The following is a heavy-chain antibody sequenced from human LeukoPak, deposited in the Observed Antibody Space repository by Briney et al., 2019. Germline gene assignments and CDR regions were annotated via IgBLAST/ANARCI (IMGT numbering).Heavy chain of an antibody. Sequence: PSETLSLTCTVSGGSISSHYWSWIRQPPGKGLEWIGYIYYSGGTNYNPSLKSRVTISVDTSKNQFSLKLSSVTAADTAVYYCARQSYDFWSGYYLVSWFDPWGQGTLVTVSS. J-gene: IGHJ5*02. CDR2: IYYSGGT. V-gene: IGHV4-59*11. CDR3: ARQSYDFWSGYYLVSWFDP. CDR1: GGSISSHY. D-gene: IGHD3-3*01.